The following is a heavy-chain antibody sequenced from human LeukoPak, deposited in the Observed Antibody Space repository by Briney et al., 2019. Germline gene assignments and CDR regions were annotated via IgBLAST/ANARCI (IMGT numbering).Heavy chain of an antibody. CDR3: ARAASDPIAAAGTGSENDY. V-gene: IGHV4-4*02. CDR2: IHHSGST. Sequence: PSGTLSLTCAVSGGSITSSNWWTWVRQPPGKGLEWIGEIHHSGSTNYNPSLKSRVTISVDTSKNQFSLKLSSVTAADTAVYYCARAASDPIAAAGTGSENDYGGEGTLVTVSS. D-gene: IGHD6-13*01. J-gene: IGHJ4*02. CDR1: GGSITSSNW.